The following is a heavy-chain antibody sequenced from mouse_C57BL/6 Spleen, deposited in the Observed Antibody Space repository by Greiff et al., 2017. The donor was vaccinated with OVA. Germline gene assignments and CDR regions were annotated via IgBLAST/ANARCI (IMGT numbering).Heavy chain of an antibody. D-gene: IGHD2-10*02. V-gene: IGHV1-53*01. J-gene: IGHJ3*01. Sequence: VQLQQPGTELVKPGASVKLSCKASGYTFTSYWMHWVKQRPGQGLEWIGNINPSNGGTNYNEKFKSKATLTVDKSSSTAYMQLSSLTSEDSAVYYCAREGYGNPAWFAYWGQGTLVTVSA. CDR3: AREGYGNPAWFAY. CDR1: GYTFTSYW. CDR2: INPSNGGT.